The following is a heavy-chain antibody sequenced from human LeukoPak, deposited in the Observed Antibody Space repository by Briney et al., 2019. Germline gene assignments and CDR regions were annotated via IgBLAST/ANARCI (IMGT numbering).Heavy chain of an antibody. Sequence: GGSLRLSCAASGFTFSSSWMNWVRQAPGKGLEWVSSISSSSSYIYYADSVRGRFTISRDNAQTSLYLQMNSLRAEDTDVYYCARGRDGSQSPIDDWGQGNLVTVSS. V-gene: IGHV3-21*01. J-gene: IGHJ4*02. D-gene: IGHD5-24*01. CDR2: ISSSSSYI. CDR1: GFTFSSSW. CDR3: ARGRDGSQSPIDD.